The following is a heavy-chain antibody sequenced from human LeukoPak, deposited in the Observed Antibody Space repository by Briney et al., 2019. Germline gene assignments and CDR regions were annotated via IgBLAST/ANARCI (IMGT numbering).Heavy chain of an antibody. CDR3: ARDYCSSTSCLFDY. CDR1: GYTFTGYH. J-gene: IGHJ4*02. V-gene: IGHV1-2*06. CDR2: INPNSGDA. D-gene: IGHD2-2*01. Sequence: ASVKVSCKASGYTFTGYHMHWVRQAPGQGLEWMGRINPNSGDANYAQKFQGRVTMTRDTSISTAYVELSRLRSDDTAVYYCARDYCSSTSCLFDYWGQGTLVTVSS.